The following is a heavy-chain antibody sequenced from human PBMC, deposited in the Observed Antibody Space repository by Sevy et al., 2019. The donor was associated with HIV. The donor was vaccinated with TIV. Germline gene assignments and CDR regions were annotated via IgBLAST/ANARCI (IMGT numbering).Heavy chain of an antibody. CDR2: IRNKADSYTT. D-gene: IGHD6-13*01. CDR3: ATHAGIAAAGRVFDY. Sequence: GGSLRRSCAASGFTFSDHYMEWVRQAPGKGLEWVGRIRNKADSYTTEYAASVKGRFTISRDDSKNSLYLLMSSLKTEDTAVYYCATHAGIAAAGRVFDYWGQGTLVTVSS. CDR1: GFTFSDHY. J-gene: IGHJ4*02. V-gene: IGHV3-72*01.